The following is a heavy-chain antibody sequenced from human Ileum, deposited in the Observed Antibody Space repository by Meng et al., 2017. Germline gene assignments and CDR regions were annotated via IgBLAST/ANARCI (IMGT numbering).Heavy chain of an antibody. CDR1: GVSISKTDW. CDR2: IFYTGAT. J-gene: IGHJ4*02. CDR3: VSERRRSYFFDY. V-gene: IGHV4-30-4*01. Sequence: QVQLQESGPGLLRPSGTLSLTCAVSGVSISKTDWWIGYIFYTGATYSNPSLKSRVTVSLDTSKSQFSLKLSSVTAADTAIYYCVSERRRSYFFDYWGQGTLVTVSS.